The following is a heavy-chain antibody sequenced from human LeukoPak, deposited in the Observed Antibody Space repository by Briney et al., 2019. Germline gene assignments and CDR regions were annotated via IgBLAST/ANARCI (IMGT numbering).Heavy chain of an antibody. D-gene: IGHD4-17*01. V-gene: IGHV3-30*02. J-gene: IGHJ6*03. CDR3: AKGGDYEAQYYYYCWDV. CDR2: IRYDGSNK. Sequence: GGSLRLSCAASGFTFISYGMHWVRQAPGKGLEWVAFIRYDGSNKYYADSVKGRFTISRDNSKNTLYLQMKSLRAEDTAVYYCAKGGDYEAQYYYYCWDVWGKGTTVTISS. CDR1: GFTFISYG.